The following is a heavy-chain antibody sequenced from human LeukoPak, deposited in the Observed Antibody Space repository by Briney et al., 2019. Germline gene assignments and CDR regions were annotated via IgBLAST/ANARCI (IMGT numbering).Heavy chain of an antibody. Sequence: PGGSLRLSCAASGFTFSSYSVNWVRQAPGKGLEWVSSISSSSSYIYYADSVKGRFTISRDNAKNSLYLQMNSLRAEDTAVYYCASWDGVIPLDYWGQGTLSPSPQ. CDR3: ASWDGVIPLDY. J-gene: IGHJ4*02. CDR2: ISSSSSYI. D-gene: IGHD5-24*01. CDR1: GFTFSSYS. V-gene: IGHV3-21*01.